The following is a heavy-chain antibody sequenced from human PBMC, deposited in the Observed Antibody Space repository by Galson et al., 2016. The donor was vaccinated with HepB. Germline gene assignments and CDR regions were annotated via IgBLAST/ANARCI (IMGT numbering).Heavy chain of an antibody. CDR2: IWNDGSNQ. V-gene: IGHV3-33*01. D-gene: IGHD3-3*01. CDR1: GFTFSSYG. CDR3: AREMKPHLEWLFRSRLRPVDY. Sequence: SLRLSCAASGFTFSSYGMHWVRQAPGKGLEWVAVIWNDGSNQYYADSVKGRFTISRDNSKNTLYLELNSLRAEDTAVHYWAREMKPHLEWLFRSRLRPVDYWGQGTLVTVSS. J-gene: IGHJ4*02.